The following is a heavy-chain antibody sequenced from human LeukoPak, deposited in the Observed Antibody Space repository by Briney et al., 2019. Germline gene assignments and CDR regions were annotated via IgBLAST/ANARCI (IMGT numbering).Heavy chain of an antibody. CDR2: IYTSGST. V-gene: IGHV4-4*09. J-gene: IGHJ4*02. CDR3: ARLKPHFLGTFDS. D-gene: IGHD7-27*01. Sequence: SETLSLTCTVSGVSIIDYDWSWIRQPPGRGLEWIGGIYTSGSTYFNPSLKSRVAISVDTSKNRCSLSLTSVTAADTALFYCARLKPHFLGTFDSRGQGALVTVSS. CDR1: GVSIIDYD.